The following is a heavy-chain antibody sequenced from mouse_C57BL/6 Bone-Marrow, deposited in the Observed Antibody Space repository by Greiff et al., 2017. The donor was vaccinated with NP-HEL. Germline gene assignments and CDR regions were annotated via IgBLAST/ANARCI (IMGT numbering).Heavy chain of an antibody. V-gene: IGHV1-19*01. D-gene: IGHD1-1*01. CDR3: ARWGDYYGSSFDY. CDR1: GYTFTDYY. J-gene: IGHJ2*01. CDR2: INPYNGGT. Sequence: EVQLVESGPVLVKPGASVKMSCKASGYTFTDYYMNWVKQSHGKSLEWIGVINPYNGGTSYNQKFKGKATLTVDKSSSTAYMELNSLTSEDSAVYYCARWGDYYGSSFDYWGQGTTLTVSS.